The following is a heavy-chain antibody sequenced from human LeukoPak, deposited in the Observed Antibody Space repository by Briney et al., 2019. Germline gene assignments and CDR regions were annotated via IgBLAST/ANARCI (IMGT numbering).Heavy chain of an antibody. V-gene: IGHV1-2*02. Sequence: ASVKVSCKSSGFTFTDHYIHWVRQGPGQGLEWMGYIGPHSTFTSSPQEFQGRVTMTRDASMSTAYMELTRLTSDDTAVYYCVREGEGPLSKDFDYWGQGTLVTVSS. CDR3: VREGEGPLSKDFDY. J-gene: IGHJ4*02. CDR1: GFTFTDHY. CDR2: IGPHSTFT. D-gene: IGHD2/OR15-2a*01.